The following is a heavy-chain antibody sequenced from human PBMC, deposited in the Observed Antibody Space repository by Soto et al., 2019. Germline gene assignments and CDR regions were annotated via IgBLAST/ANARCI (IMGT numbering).Heavy chain of an antibody. Sequence: PGGSLRLSCVASEFTFSKYWMHWVRQAPGTGLVWVSRINMDGTKTAYADSVKGRFTVSRDNANNTLYLQMNSLGVEDTAVYYCARDYYYDSRSSSVNWFDPWGQGTLVTVSS. CDR3: ARDYYYDSRSSSVNWFDP. V-gene: IGHV3-74*01. J-gene: IGHJ5*02. CDR2: INMDGTKT. CDR1: EFTFSKYW. D-gene: IGHD3-22*01.